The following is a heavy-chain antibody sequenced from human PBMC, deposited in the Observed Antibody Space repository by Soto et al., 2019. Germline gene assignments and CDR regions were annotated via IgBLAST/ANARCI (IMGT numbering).Heavy chain of an antibody. CDR3: ARQTAPRRGYPDYYYYYMDV. Sequence: EVQLVESGGGLVQPGGSLRLSCAASGFTFSSYAMHWVRQAPGKGLEYVSAISSNGGSTYYANSVKGRFTISRDNSKNTLYLQMGSLRAEDRAADYCARQTAPRRGYPDYYYYYMDVWGKGTTVTVSS. CDR2: ISSNGGST. J-gene: IGHJ6*03. CDR1: GFTFSSYA. V-gene: IGHV3-64*01. D-gene: IGHD1-1*01.